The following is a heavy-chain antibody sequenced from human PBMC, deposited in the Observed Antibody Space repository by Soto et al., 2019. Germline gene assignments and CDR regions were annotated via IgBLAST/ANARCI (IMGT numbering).Heavy chain of an antibody. Sequence: GGSLRLSCVVSGLPFSTYAMTWVRQAPGKGLEWVSGISGSGGSTYYADSVKGRFTISRDNSKNTLYLQMNSLRAEDTAVYYCAKVSAYDILTGYPDFDHWGQGTLVTVSS. CDR1: GLPFSTYA. J-gene: IGHJ4*02. D-gene: IGHD3-9*01. CDR2: ISGSGGST. V-gene: IGHV3-23*01. CDR3: AKVSAYDILTGYPDFDH.